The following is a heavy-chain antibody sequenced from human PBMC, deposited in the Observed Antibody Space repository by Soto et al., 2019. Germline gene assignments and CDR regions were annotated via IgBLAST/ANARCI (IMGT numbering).Heavy chain of an antibody. D-gene: IGHD1-26*01. Sequence: QVQLVESGGGVVQPGRSLRLSCAASGFTFSSYGMHWVRQAPGKGLEWVAAIWYDGSNKYYADSVKGRFTISRDNSKNTLYLQMNSLRAEDTAVYYCARLYSGSYNAFDYWGQGTLVTVSS. CDR3: ARLYSGSYNAFDY. V-gene: IGHV3-33*01. J-gene: IGHJ4*02. CDR1: GFTFSSYG. CDR2: IWYDGSNK.